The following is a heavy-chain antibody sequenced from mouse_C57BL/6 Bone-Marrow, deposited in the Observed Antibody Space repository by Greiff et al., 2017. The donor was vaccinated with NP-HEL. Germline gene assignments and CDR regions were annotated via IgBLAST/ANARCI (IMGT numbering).Heavy chain of an antibody. CDR2: IWSGGST. CDR1: GFSLTSYG. CDR3: ARNSYFDYYRDYFDY. Sequence: VKVVESGPGLVQPSQSLSITCTVSGFSLTSYGVHWVRQSPGKGREWLGVIWSGGSTDYNAAFISSLSISKDNSQSQVFFKMNSRQADDTAIYYCARNSYFDYYRDYFDYWGQGTTLTVSS. J-gene: IGHJ2*01. V-gene: IGHV2-2*01. D-gene: IGHD2-4*01.